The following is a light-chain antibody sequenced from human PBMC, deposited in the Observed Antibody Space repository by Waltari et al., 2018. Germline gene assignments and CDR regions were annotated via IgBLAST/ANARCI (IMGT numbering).Light chain of an antibody. J-gene: IGKJ4*01. CDR3: QQLKSYPIT. CDR1: QVILGY. CDR2: AAS. V-gene: IGKV1-9*01. Sequence: TQLTQSPSSLAASVGDRVTISCRTSQVILGYLDWYQQKPGKAPKLLIYAASTLKSGVPSRFSGSGSGMEFNITISSLQPEEFATYYCQQLKSYPITFGGGTKVEIK.